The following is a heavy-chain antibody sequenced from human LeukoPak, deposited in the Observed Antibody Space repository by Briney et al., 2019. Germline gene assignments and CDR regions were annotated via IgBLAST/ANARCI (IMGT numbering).Heavy chain of an antibody. Sequence: GESLRLSCAASGFTFSSYWMNWVRLAPGKGLEWVANIKEDGSEKYYVDSVEGRFTISRDNAKNSLYLQMNSLRAEDTAVYYCARGGGYYFDHLGQGTLVTVSS. CDR3: ARGGGYYFDH. J-gene: IGHJ4*02. CDR1: GFTFSSYW. CDR2: IKEDGSEK. D-gene: IGHD5-24*01. V-gene: IGHV3-7*01.